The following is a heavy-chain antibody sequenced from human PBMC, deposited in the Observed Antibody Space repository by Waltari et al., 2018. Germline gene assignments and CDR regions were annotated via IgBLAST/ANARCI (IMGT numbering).Heavy chain of an antibody. D-gene: IGHD1-26*01. CDR2: IITYGSST. CDR3: AREDVVGASTDAFDI. V-gene: IGHV3-74*01. Sequence: EVQLVESGGGLVQPGGSLRLSCAASGFTFSSYWMHWVRHAPGKGLVWVSRIITYGSSTSYADSVKGRFTISRDNAKNTLYLQMNSLRAEDTAVYYCAREDVVGASTDAFDIWGQGTMVTVSS. J-gene: IGHJ3*02. CDR1: GFTFSSYW.